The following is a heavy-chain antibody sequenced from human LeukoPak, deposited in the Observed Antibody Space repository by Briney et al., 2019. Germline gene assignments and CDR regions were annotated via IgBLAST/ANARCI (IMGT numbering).Heavy chain of an antibody. D-gene: IGHD5-18*01. CDR1: GGSISSYY. V-gene: IGHV4-38-2*02. J-gene: IGHJ4*02. CDR3: ARASYGATPNFDY. CDR2: IYHSGST. Sequence: PSETLSLTCTVSGGSISSYYWSWIRQPPGKGLEWIGSIYHSGSTYYNPSLKSRVTISVDTSKNQFSLKLSSVTAADTAVYYCARASYGATPNFDYWGQGTLVTVSS.